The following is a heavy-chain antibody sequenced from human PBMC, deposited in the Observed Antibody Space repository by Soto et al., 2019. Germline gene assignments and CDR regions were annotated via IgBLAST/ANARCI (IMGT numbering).Heavy chain of an antibody. CDR3: ARRGYGSRWPNVYMDV. CDR1: GFTFGDYY. V-gene: IGHV3-11*01. CDR2: ISASGSSI. Sequence: PGGSLRLSCAGSGFTFGDYYMSWIRQAPGRGLEWISYISASGSSIYYADSVKGRFAISRDNAKNSLYLQLTRLRAEDTAVYYCARRGYGSRWPNVYMDVWGKGTTVTVSS. D-gene: IGHD6-13*01. J-gene: IGHJ6*03.